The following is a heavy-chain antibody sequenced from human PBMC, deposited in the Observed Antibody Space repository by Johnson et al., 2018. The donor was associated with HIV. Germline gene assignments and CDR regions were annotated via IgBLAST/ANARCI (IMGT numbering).Heavy chain of an antibody. D-gene: IGHD4-23*01. CDR2: ISGSGGST. CDR3: AKDVSVVTPSGSFDI. J-gene: IGHJ3*02. Sequence: VQLVESGGGVVQPGRSLRLSCAASGFTFSSYAMSWVRPAPGKGLEWVSAISGSGGSTYYADSVKGRFTISRDDSKNTLYLRLNSLIPEDSAVYYCAKDVSVVTPSGSFDIWGQGTRVTVSS. CDR1: GFTFSSYA. V-gene: IGHV3-23*04.